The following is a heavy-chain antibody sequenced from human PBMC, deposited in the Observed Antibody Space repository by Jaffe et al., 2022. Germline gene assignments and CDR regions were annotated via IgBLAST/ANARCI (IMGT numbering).Heavy chain of an antibody. CDR1: GGSVSSGSYY. J-gene: IGHJ6*03. CDR3: ARVKFRGYSGYDPEYYYYMDV. V-gene: IGHV4-61*01. Sequence: QVQLQESGPGLVKPSETLSLTCTVSGGSVSSGSYYWSWIRQPPGKGLEWIGYIYYSGSTNYNPSLKSRVTISVDTSKNQFSLKLSSVTAADTAVYYCARVKFRGYSGYDPEYYYYMDVWGKGTTVTVSS. D-gene: IGHD5-12*01. CDR2: IYYSGST.